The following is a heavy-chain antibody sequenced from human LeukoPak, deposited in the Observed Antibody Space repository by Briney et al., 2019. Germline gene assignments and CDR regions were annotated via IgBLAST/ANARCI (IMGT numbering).Heavy chain of an antibody. D-gene: IGHD6-6*01. V-gene: IGHV4-59*08. J-gene: IGHJ4*02. CDR2: ISYSGDT. CDR3: ARRAASSSLFYFDY. CDR1: GGSIDTYY. Sequence: PSETLSLTCTVSGGSIDTYYWSWLRQPPGKGLEWIGYISYSGDTNYNPSLKSRVTISVDTSKNQFSLKLSSVTAADTAVYYCARRAASSSLFYFDYWGQGTLVTVSS.